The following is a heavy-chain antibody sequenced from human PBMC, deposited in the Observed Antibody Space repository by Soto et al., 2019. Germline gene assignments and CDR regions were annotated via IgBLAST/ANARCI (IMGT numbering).Heavy chain of an antibody. V-gene: IGHV3-23*01. Sequence: PGGSLRLSCAASGFTFSSYAMSWVRQAPGKWLEWVSAISGSGGSTYYADSVKGRFTISRDNSKNTLYLQMNSLRAEDTAVYYCAKDSGSYSIYYYYYGTDVWCQGXTVTVYS. J-gene: IGHJ6*02. D-gene: IGHD1-26*01. CDR1: GFTFSSYA. CDR3: AKDSGSYSIYYYYYGTDV. CDR2: ISGSGGST.